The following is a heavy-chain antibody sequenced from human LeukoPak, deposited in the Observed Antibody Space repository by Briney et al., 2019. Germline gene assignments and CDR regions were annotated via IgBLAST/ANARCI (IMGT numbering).Heavy chain of an antibody. V-gene: IGHV1-8*03. J-gene: IGHJ5*02. CDR1: GYTFTSYD. CDR3: ARTREYRYDSSGSPNWFDP. CDR2: MNPNSGNT. D-gene: IGHD3-22*01. Sequence: GASVKVSCKASGYTFTSYDINWVRQATGQGLEWMGWMNPNSGNTGYAQKFQGRVTITADESTSTAYMELSSLRSEDTAVYYCARTREYRYDSSGSPNWFDPWGQGTLVTVSS.